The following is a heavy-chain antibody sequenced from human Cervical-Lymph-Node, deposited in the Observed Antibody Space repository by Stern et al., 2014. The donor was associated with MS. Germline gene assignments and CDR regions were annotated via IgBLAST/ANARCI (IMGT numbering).Heavy chain of an antibody. CDR3: ARQDAVAGLDY. CDR1: GDPSKNDP. J-gene: IGHJ4*02. V-gene: IGHV1-69*01. CDR2: IIPILVTP. D-gene: IGHD6-19*01. Sequence: DQLVESGAEVKKPGSSVKVSCKSSGDPSKNDPISWVRQAPGQGLEWMGGIIPILVTPNYAQKFQGRVTITADGSTGTVYMEISSLRSEDTAVYYCARQDAVAGLDYWGQGTLVTVSS.